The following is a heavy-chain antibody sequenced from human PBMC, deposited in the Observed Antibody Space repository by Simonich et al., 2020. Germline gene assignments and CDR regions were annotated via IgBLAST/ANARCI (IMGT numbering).Heavy chain of an antibody. V-gene: IGHV4-38-2*01. J-gene: IGHJ4*02. D-gene: IGHD7-27*01. CDR1: GYSISSGYS. CDR3: ARRELGTFDY. Sequence: QVQLQESGPGLVKPSETLSLPCAVSGYSISSGYSWGWIRPPPGKGLEWIGGIYHSGDTYYNPSLKGRVTISVDTSKNQFSLKLSSVTAADTALYYCARRELGTFDYWGQGTLVTVSS. CDR2: IYHSGDT.